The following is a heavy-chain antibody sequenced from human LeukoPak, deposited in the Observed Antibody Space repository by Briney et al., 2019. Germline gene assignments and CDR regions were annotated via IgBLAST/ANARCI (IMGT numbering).Heavy chain of an antibody. CDR1: GFTFSSYA. Sequence: PGRSLRLSCAASGFTFSSYAMHWVRQAPGKGLEWVAVISYDGSNKYYADSVKGRFTISRDNSKNTLYLQMNSLRAEDTAVYYCARGGLSSSWYFYYYYYIDVWGKGTTVTVSS. CDR3: ARGGLSSSWYFYYYYYIDV. V-gene: IGHV3-30*01. CDR2: ISYDGSNK. J-gene: IGHJ6*03. D-gene: IGHD6-13*01.